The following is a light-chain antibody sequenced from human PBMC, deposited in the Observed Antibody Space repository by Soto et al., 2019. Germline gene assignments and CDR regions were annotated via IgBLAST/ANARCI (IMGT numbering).Light chain of an antibody. CDR1: TSDIGAYNY. J-gene: IGLJ2*01. CDR3: SSYTSTNTVV. Sequence: QSALAQPASVSGSPGQSITIPCTGTTSDIGAYNYVSWYQQHPDKAPKLMIYDVTYRPPGVSSRFSGSKSGNTASLTISGLQAEDEADYFCSSYTSTNTVVFGGGTKLTVL. CDR2: DVT. V-gene: IGLV2-14*03.